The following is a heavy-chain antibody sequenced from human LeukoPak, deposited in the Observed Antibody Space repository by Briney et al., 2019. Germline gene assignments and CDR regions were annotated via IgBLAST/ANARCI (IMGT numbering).Heavy chain of an antibody. Sequence: SETLSLTCTVSGGSISSYYWSWIRQPPGKGLEWIGYIYYGGSTNYNPSLKSRVTISVDTSKNQFSLKLSSVTAADTAMYYCARVSGYDWESFYDYWGQGSLVTVSS. D-gene: IGHD5-12*01. CDR1: GGSISSYY. CDR3: ARVSGYDWESFYDY. CDR2: IYYGGST. V-gene: IGHV4-59*01. J-gene: IGHJ4*02.